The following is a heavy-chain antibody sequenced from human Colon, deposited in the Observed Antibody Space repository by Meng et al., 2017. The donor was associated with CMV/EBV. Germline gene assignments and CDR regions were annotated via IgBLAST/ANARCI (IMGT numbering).Heavy chain of an antibody. Sequence: GESLKISCAASGFNFKYHTIHWVHQAPGRGLEWLSLISYDGDTKYYADSVKGRFTVSRDNSENTAYLQMDSLRRDDTATYYCARENRAVAGTSFDYWGPGARVTVSS. J-gene: IGHJ4*02. CDR1: GFNFKYHT. CDR2: ISYDGDTK. D-gene: IGHD6-19*01. CDR3: ARENRAVAGTSFDY. V-gene: IGHV3-30*03.